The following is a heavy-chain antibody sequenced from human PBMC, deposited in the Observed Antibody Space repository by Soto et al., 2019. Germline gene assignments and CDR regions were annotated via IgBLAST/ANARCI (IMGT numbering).Heavy chain of an antibody. CDR2: ISNRGRTL. CDR3: AKDQTYYDILTGYSPPNDAFDI. CDR1: GFTFSDYY. D-gene: IGHD3-9*01. J-gene: IGHJ3*02. V-gene: IGHV3-11*01. Sequence: PGGSLRLSCAASGFTFSDYYMSWIRQAPGKGLEWVSYISNRGRTLYYADSMKGRFTISRDNAKNSLYLQMNSLRAEDTAVYYCAKDQTYYDILTGYSPPNDAFDIWGQGTMVTVSS.